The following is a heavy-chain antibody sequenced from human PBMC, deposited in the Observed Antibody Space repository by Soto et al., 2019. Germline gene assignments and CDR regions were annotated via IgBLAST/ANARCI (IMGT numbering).Heavy chain of an antibody. V-gene: IGHV3-23*01. J-gene: IGHJ4*02. CDR2: ISGSGGST. CDR1: GVTFNSCA. CDR3: AKLGTRGSYLFDY. D-gene: IGHD1-26*01. Sequence: WVSLRLSCAASGVTFNSCARNWGRHTTGKGLEWVSAISGSGGSTNYGHCVKGRFTISRDNSKNTLYLQMNSLRAADTAVYYRAKLGTRGSYLFDYWGQGTLVTVSS.